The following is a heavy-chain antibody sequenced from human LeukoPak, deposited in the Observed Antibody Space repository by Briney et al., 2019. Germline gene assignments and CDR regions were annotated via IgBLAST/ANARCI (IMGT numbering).Heavy chain of an antibody. Sequence: SVTVSCKASGFTFTSSTIQWVRQARGQRLEWIGWIVVGSGNTNYAQKFQERVIITRDMSTTTVYMELSSLRSEDTAVYYCAGTPWFGELTLDYWGQGTLVTVSS. J-gene: IGHJ4*02. CDR1: GFTFTSST. CDR3: AGTPWFGELTLDY. V-gene: IGHV1-58*02. D-gene: IGHD3-10*01. CDR2: IVVGSGNT.